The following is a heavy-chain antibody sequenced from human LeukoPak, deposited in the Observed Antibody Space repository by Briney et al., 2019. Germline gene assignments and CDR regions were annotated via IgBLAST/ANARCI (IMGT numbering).Heavy chain of an antibody. CDR1: GYTFTGYY. D-gene: IGHD3-22*01. V-gene: IGHV1-69*13. CDR2: IIPIFGTA. Sequence: SVKVSCKASGYTFTGYYMHWVRQAPGQGLEWMGGIIPIFGTANYAQKFQGRVTITADESTSTAYMELSSLRSEDTAVYYCTTYYYDSSGYPRRFDPWGQGTLVTVSS. CDR3: TTYYYDSSGYPRRFDP. J-gene: IGHJ5*02.